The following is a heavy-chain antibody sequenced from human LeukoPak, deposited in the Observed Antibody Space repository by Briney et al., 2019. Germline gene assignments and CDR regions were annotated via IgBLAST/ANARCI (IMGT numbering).Heavy chain of an antibody. Sequence: PGGSLRLSCAASGFTFSDYYMSWIRQAPGKGLEWVSYISSSGSTIYYADSVKGRFTISRDNAKNSLSLQMNSLRAEDTAVYYCARGSGTNFWSGYYTGFDYWGQGTLVTVSS. J-gene: IGHJ4*02. D-gene: IGHD3-3*01. CDR1: GFTFSDYY. CDR3: ARGSGTNFWSGYYTGFDY. V-gene: IGHV3-11*04. CDR2: ISSSGSTI.